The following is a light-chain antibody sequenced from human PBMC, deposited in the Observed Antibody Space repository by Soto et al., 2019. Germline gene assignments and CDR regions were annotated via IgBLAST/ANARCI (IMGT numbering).Light chain of an antibody. V-gene: IGKV3-15*01. CDR3: QQYNNWTPCT. CDR2: GAS. CDR1: QSVNSN. J-gene: IGKJ1*01. Sequence: VMTVSLATRSVIQGERATLSCRASQSVNSNLAWYQQKPGQAPRLLIYGASTRATGIPARFSGSGSGTEFTLTISSLQSEDFAVYYCQQYNNWTPCTFGQGTKVDSK.